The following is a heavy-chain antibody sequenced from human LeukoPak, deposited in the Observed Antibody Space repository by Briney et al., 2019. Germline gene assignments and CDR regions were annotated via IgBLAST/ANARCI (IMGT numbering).Heavy chain of an antibody. J-gene: IGHJ5*02. CDR3: ARDQRLYSGYDFWFDP. D-gene: IGHD5-12*01. CDR1: GFTFSSYA. CDR2: IHYSGTT. Sequence: PGGSLRLSCAASGFTFSSYAMSWARQAPGKWLEWIASIHYSGTTYYKPSLKSRVTISVDTSKNQFSLRLSSVTAADTAVYYCARDQRLYSGYDFWFDPWGQGTLVKVSS. V-gene: IGHV4-39*07.